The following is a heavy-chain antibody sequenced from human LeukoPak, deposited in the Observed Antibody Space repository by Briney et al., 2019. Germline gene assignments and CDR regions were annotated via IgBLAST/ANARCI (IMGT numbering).Heavy chain of an antibody. Sequence: ASVKVSCKASGHTFTSYAMHWVRQAPGQRLERMGWINAGNGNTKYSQKLQGRVTMTTDTSTSTAYMELRSLRSDDTAVYYCARESHYYDSSDSERYYYYGMDVWGQGTTVTVSS. V-gene: IGHV1-3*01. CDR1: GHTFTSYA. J-gene: IGHJ6*02. D-gene: IGHD3-22*01. CDR3: ARESHYYDSSDSERYYYYGMDV. CDR2: INAGNGNT.